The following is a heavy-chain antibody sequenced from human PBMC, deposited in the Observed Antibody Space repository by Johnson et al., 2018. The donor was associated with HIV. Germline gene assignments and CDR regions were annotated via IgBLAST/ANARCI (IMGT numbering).Heavy chain of an antibody. J-gene: IGHJ3*02. CDR2: ISWNSGSI. D-gene: IGHD2-15*01. CDR3: SMERKWVGARSGDAFDI. CDR1: GFTFDDYA. Sequence: VQLVESGGGLVQPGRSLRLSCAASGFTFDDYAMHWVRQAPGKGLEWVSGISWNSGSIGYADSVKGRFTISRDNSKNTLYLQMNSLRAEDTAVFYWSMERKWVGARSGDAFDIWGQGTMVSLF. V-gene: IGHV3-9*01.